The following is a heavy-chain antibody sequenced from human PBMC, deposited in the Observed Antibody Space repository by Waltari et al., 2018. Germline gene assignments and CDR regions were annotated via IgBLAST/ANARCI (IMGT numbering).Heavy chain of an antibody. D-gene: IGHD1-26*01. V-gene: IGHV4-38-2*02. CDR3: AREGEGATAWFDP. CDR2: IYHSGST. Sequence: QVQLQESGPGLVKPSETLSLTCAVSGYSISSGYYWGWIRQPPGKGLEWIGSIYHSGSTYDNPALKGLVPISVDTSKNQFSLKLSSVTAADTAVYYCAREGEGATAWFDPWGQGTLVTVSS. CDR1: GYSISSGYY. J-gene: IGHJ5*02.